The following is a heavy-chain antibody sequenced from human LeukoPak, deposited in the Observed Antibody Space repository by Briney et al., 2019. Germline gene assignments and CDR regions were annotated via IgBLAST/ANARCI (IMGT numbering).Heavy chain of an antibody. J-gene: IGHJ4*02. CDR3: ARVPSYWDSSGYGSFDY. CDR1: GYTFTSYA. CDR2: INAGNGNT. D-gene: IGHD3-22*01. Sequence: ASVKVSCKASGYTFTSYAMHWVRQAPGQRLEWMGWINAGNGNTKYSQKFQGRVTITRDTSAGTAYMELSSLRSEDTAVYYCARVPSYWDSSGYGSFDYWGQGTLVTVSS. V-gene: IGHV1-3*01.